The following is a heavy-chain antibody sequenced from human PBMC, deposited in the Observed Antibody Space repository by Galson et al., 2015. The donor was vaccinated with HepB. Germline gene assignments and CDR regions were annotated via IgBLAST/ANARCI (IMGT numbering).Heavy chain of an antibody. Sequence: SLRLSCAASGFTFGDYYMGWIRQAPGKGLEWISSIGTSGSTVFYAASVRGRFTVSRDNAKNSLSLQIKSLRAEDTAVYFCARDYWGENKHYRCWFDSWGQGTLVIVSS. V-gene: IGHV3-11*01. J-gene: IGHJ5*01. CDR1: GFTFGDYY. CDR3: ARDYWGENKHYRCWFDS. CDR2: IGTSGSTV. D-gene: IGHD3-10*01.